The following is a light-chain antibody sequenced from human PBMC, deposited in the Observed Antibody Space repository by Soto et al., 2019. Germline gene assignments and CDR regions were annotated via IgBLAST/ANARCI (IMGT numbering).Light chain of an antibody. V-gene: IGLV2-8*01. Sequence: QSALTQPPSASGSPGQSVAISCTGTSSDVGGYNYVSWYQQHPGKAPKLMIYAVTQRPSGVPDRFSGSKSGNTASLTVSGLQADDEDDDSCSSYAGSSNVVGTGTKLTVL. CDR2: AVT. CDR1: SSDVGGYNY. J-gene: IGLJ1*01. CDR3: SSYAGSSNV.